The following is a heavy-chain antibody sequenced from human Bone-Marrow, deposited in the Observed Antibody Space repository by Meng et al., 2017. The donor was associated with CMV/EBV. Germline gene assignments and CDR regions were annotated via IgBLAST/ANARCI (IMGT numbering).Heavy chain of an antibody. CDR1: GYTFTSYG. Sequence: QVQRGQSGAEVKKPGAPVKVSCKASGYTFTSYGISWVRQAPGQGLEWMGWISAYNGNTNYAQKLQGRVTMTTDTSTSTAYMELRSLRSDDTAVYYCARDPPLLEYGPPFDLWGRGTLVTVSS. J-gene: IGHJ2*01. V-gene: IGHV1-18*01. CDR2: ISAYNGNT. D-gene: IGHD4-17*01. CDR3: ARDPPLLEYGPPFDL.